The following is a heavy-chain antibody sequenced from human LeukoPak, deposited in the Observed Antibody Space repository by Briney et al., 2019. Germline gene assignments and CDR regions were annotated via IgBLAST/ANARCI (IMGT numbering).Heavy chain of an antibody. D-gene: IGHD4-17*01. CDR2: IKQDGSEK. J-gene: IGHJ5*02. CDR3: ARAQTTVTSRNWFDP. CDR1: GFTFSSYW. V-gene: IGHV3-7*03. Sequence: GGSLRLSCAASGFTFSSYWMSWVRQAPGKGLEXXXXIKQDGSEKYYVDSVKGRFTISRDNAKNSLYLQMNSLRAEDTAVYYCARAQTTVTSRNWFDPWGQGTLVTVSS.